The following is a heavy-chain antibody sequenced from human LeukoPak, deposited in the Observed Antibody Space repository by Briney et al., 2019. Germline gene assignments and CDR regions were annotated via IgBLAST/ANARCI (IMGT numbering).Heavy chain of an antibody. V-gene: IGHV4-39*07. CDR3: ARGASSSFVS. D-gene: IGHD6-13*01. J-gene: IGHJ4*02. CDR2: IYYSGST. Sequence: SETLSLTCTVSGGSISSSSYYWGWIRQPPGKGLEWIGSIYYSGSTYYNPSLKSRVTISVDTSKNQFSLKLSSVTAADTAVYYCARGASSSFVSWGQGTLVTVSS. CDR1: GGSISSSSYY.